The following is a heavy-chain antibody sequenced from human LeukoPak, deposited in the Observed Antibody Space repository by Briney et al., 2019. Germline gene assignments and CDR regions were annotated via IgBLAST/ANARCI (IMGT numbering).Heavy chain of an antibody. J-gene: IGHJ6*03. V-gene: IGHV1-18*01. Sequence: ASVKVSCKASGYTFTSYGISWVRQAPGQGLEWMGWISAYNGNTNYAQKLQGRVTMTTDTSTSTAYMELRGLRSDDTAVYYCARRKGYCSSTSCYNYYMDVWGKGTTVTVSS. D-gene: IGHD2-2*02. CDR1: GYTFTSYG. CDR3: ARRKGYCSSTSCYNYYMDV. CDR2: ISAYNGNT.